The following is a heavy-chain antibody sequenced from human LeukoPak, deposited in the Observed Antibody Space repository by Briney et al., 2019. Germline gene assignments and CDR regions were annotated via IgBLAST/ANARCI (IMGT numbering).Heavy chain of an antibody. D-gene: IGHD5-18*01. J-gene: IGHJ4*02. CDR1: GYTFTAYH. V-gene: IGHV1-2*02. CDR2: INPNGGGT. Sequence: ASVEISCKASGYTFTAYHIHWVRQAPGQGLEWMGWINPNGGGTNLAQRLQGRVTMTRDTSTSTAYMELSGLTFDDTAVYYCAHRGDTYGYDYWGQGTLVTV. CDR3: AHRGDTYGYDY.